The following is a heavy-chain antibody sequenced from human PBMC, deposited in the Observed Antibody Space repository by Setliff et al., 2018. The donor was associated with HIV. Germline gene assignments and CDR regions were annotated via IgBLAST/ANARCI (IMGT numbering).Heavy chain of an antibody. Sequence: PSETLSLTCTVSGGSISSGSYYWSWIRQPAGKGLEWIGHIYTSGSTNYNPSLKSRVTISVDTSKNQFSLKLSSVTAADTAVYYCAREILTTIYFDYWGQGTLVTVSS. CDR3: AREILTTIYFDY. J-gene: IGHJ4*02. D-gene: IGHD4-4*01. V-gene: IGHV4-61*09. CDR1: GGSISSGSYY. CDR2: IYTSGST.